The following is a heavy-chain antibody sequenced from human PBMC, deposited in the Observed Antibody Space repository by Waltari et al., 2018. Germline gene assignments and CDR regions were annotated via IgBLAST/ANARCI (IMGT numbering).Heavy chain of an antibody. CDR3: AREGSHLTTVNDY. CDR1: GYTFTAYY. Sequence: QEHLVQSGAEVKKPGASVRVSCKASGYTFTAYYIHWVRQAPGQGLQWMGWINPRSGETKFTQKVKGRVTMTRDTSLNTAYMEISSLVFDDTAVYYCAREGSHLTTVNDYWGQGTQVIVSS. CDR2: INPRSGET. V-gene: IGHV1-2*02. J-gene: IGHJ4*02. D-gene: IGHD4-17*01.